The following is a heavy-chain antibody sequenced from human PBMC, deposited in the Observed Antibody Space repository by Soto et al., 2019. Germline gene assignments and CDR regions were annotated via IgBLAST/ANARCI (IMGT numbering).Heavy chain of an antibody. J-gene: IGHJ4*02. V-gene: IGHV4-61*08. D-gene: IGHD6-19*01. CDR1: GGSVSSGDYY. CDR3: AKATTNGGWFNPFDS. CDR2: IYYSGST. Sequence: ASETLSLTCTVSGGSVSSGDYYWSWIRQPPGKGLEWIGNIYYSGSTNYNPSLKSRATISVDTSKNQFSLKVSSATAADTAVYYCAKATTNGGWFNPFDSWGQGALVTVSS.